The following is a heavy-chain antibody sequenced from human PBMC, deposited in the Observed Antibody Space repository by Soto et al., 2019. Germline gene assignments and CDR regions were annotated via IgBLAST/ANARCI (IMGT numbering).Heavy chain of an antibody. J-gene: IGHJ6*02. CDR1: GYTFIGYY. CDR3: APSRLTIFGPLDV. Sequence: APVKVSCKASGYTFIGYYMHWVRQAPGQGLEWMGWINANSGGTNYAQKFKGRVTMTRDTSTSTAYMDLSSLRSDDTAVYYCAPSRLTIFGPLDVWGQGTTVAVSS. CDR2: INANSGGT. V-gene: IGHV1-2*02. D-gene: IGHD3-3*01.